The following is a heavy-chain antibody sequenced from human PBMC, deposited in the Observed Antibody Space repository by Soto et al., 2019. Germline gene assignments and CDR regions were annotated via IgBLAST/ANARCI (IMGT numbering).Heavy chain of an antibody. CDR1: GFTFSSYA. J-gene: IGHJ1*01. Sequence: QVQLVESGGGVVQPGRSLRLSCAASGFTFSSYAMHWVRQAPGKGLEGVAVISYDGSNKYYADSVKGRFTISRDNSKNTLYLQMNSLRAEDTAVYYCASNWHSSGWGWEYFQHWGQGTLVTVSS. D-gene: IGHD6-19*01. CDR3: ASNWHSSGWGWEYFQH. CDR2: ISYDGSNK. V-gene: IGHV3-30-3*01.